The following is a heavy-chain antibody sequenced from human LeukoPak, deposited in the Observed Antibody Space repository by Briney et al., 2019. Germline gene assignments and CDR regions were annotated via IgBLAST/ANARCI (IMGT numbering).Heavy chain of an antibody. D-gene: IGHD4-17*01. CDR2: IYYSGST. Sequence: SETLSLTCTVSAGSISSSSYYWGWIRQPPGKGLEWIGSIYYSGSTYYNPSLKSRVTISVDTSKNQFSLKLSSVTAADTAVYYCVRAAATTFYYWVQGTLVTVSS. CDR3: VRAAATTFYY. J-gene: IGHJ4*02. CDR1: AGSISSSSYY. V-gene: IGHV4-39*01.